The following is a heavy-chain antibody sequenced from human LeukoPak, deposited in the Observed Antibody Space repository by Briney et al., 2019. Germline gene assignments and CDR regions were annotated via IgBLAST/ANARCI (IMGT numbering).Heavy chain of an antibody. V-gene: IGHV3-30-3*01. J-gene: IGHJ4*02. D-gene: IGHD3-22*01. CDR3: ARDYYDSSGYVGGIDY. CDR2: ISYDGSNK. CDR1: GFTFSSYA. Sequence: QPGRSLRLSCAASGFTFSSYAMHWVRQAPGKGLEWVAVISYDGSNKYYADSVKGRFTISRDNSKNTLYLQMNSLRAEDTAVYYCARDYYDSSGYVGGIDYWGQGTLVTVSS.